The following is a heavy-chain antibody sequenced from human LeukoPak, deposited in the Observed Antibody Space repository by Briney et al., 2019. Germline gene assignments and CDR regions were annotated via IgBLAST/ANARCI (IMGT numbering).Heavy chain of an antibody. V-gene: IGHV3-20*04. D-gene: IGHD2-2*01. CDR2: INWSGGST. J-gene: IGHJ4*02. Sequence: RPGGSLRLSCTASGFAFDEHGMSWVRQVPGKGLEWVSGINWSGGSTGYADPLRGRFTISRDNAKNSQYLQMDSLRAEDTALYYCARAPITSPFYFDYWGQGTLVTVSS. CDR3: ARAPITSPFYFDY. CDR1: GFAFDEHG.